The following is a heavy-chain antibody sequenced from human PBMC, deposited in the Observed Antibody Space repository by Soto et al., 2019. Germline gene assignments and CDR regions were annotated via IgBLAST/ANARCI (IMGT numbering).Heavy chain of an antibody. Sequence: QVQLVESGGGVVQPGRSLRLSCAAYGFTFSSYGMHWVRQAPGKGREWVAVIWYDGSNKYYADSVKGRFTISRDNSKNTLYLQMNSLRAEDTAVYYCARGELEPRSLQYYFDYWGQGTLVTVSS. V-gene: IGHV3-33*01. J-gene: IGHJ4*02. D-gene: IGHD1-1*01. CDR3: ARGELEPRSLQYYFDY. CDR1: GFTFSSYG. CDR2: IWYDGSNK.